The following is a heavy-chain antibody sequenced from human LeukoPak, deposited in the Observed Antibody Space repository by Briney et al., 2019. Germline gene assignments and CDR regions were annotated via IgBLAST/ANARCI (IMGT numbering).Heavy chain of an antibody. CDR2: IYSGST. CDR3: ARGRVSGTTLYFDY. V-gene: IGHV4-61*02. CDR1: GGSISSDSDY. Sequence: SQTLSLTCTVSGGSISSDSDYWSWIRQPAGKGLVWIGRIYSGSTDYNPSLRSRLTISVDTSKNQFSLKLSSVTAADTAVYYCARGRVSGTTLYFDYWGQGTLFTVSS. D-gene: IGHD1-1*01. J-gene: IGHJ4*02.